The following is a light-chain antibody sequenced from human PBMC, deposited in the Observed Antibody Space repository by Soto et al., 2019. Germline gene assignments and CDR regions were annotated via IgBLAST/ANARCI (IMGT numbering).Light chain of an antibody. CDR3: QQYSNDSPTWT. Sequence: EIVLTQSPATLSLSPGERATLSCRASQSVSSYLAWYQQKPGQAPRLLIYDASNRATGIPARFSGSGSGTDFTLTISSLEPEDFATYYCQQYSNDSPTWTFGQGTKVEI. V-gene: IGKV3-11*01. J-gene: IGKJ1*01. CDR2: DAS. CDR1: QSVSSY.